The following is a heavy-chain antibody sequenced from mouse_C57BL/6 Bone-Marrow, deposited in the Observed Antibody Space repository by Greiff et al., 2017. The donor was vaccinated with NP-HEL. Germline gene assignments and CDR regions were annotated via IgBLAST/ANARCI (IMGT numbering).Heavy chain of an antibody. CDR1: GFTFSDFY. Sequence: EVQGVESGGGLVQSGRSLRLSCATSGFTFSDFYMEWVRQAPGKGLEWIAASRNKANDYTTEYSASVKGRFIVSRDTSQSILYLQMNALRAEDTAIYYCARDYGNYRYFDVWGTGTTVTVSS. D-gene: IGHD2-1*01. V-gene: IGHV7-1*01. CDR3: ARDYGNYRYFDV. CDR2: SRNKANDYTT. J-gene: IGHJ1*03.